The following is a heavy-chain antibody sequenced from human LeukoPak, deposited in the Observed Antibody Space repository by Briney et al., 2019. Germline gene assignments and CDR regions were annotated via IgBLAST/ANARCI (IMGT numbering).Heavy chain of an antibody. D-gene: IGHD3-3*01. CDR1: GFTFDDYA. J-gene: IGHJ3*02. CDR2: ISWNSGSI. Sequence: GGSLRLSCAASGFTFDDYAMHWVRQAPGKGLEWVSGISWNSGSIGYADSVKGRFTISRDNAKNSLYLQMNSLRAEDMALYYCAKVGVYDAFDIWGQGTMVAVSS. V-gene: IGHV3-9*03. CDR3: AKVGVYDAFDI.